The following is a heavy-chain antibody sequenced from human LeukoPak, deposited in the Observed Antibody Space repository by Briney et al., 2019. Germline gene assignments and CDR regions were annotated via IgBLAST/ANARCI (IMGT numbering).Heavy chain of an antibody. J-gene: IGHJ4*02. CDR2: VYYSGST. D-gene: IGHD3-10*01. V-gene: IGHV4-39*01. Sequence: KPSETLSLTCTVSAGSISSSSYYWGWIRQPPGKGLEWIGSVYYSGSTYYNPSLKSRVTISVDTSKNQFSLKLSSVPAADTAVYYCARAGLETYYGKSYFDYRGQGTLVTVSS. CDR3: ARAGLETYYGKSYFDY. CDR1: AGSISSSSYY.